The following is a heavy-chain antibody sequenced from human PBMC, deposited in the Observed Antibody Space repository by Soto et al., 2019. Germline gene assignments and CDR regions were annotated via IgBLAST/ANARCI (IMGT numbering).Heavy chain of an antibody. V-gene: IGHV3-30*18. Sequence: QVQLVESGGGVVQPGTSLRLACAASGFTLSNIGMQWVRQAPGKGLEWVAVISAGGNTKYYADSVKGRFTISRDNSKNTLFLQMNSLRTEDPAVFYCAKESGGERYAAYFDHWGQGTQVTVSA. CDR2: ISAGGNTK. CDR1: GFTLSNIG. CDR3: AKESGGERYAAYFDH. D-gene: IGHD1-1*01. J-gene: IGHJ4*02.